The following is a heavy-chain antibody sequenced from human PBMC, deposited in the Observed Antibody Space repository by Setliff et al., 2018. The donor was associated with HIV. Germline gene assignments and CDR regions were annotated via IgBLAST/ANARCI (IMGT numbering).Heavy chain of an antibody. D-gene: IGHD2-8*02. Sequence: GESLKISCAASGFTFSSYSMNWVRQAPGKGLEWVSAISSGGEIMFYTDSVKGRFTISRDNSKNTLYLQMISLRADDTAVYYCAKSLLVAGNDYWCQGTLVTISS. CDR2: ISSGGEIM. CDR3: AKSLLVAGNDY. V-gene: IGHV3-23*01. CDR1: GFTFSSYS. J-gene: IGHJ4*02.